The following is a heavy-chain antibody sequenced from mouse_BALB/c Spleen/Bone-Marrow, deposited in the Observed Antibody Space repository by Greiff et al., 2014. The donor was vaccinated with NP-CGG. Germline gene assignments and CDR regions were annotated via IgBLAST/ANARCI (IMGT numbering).Heavy chain of an antibody. CDR3: ARDSSGGILAMDY. J-gene: IGHJ4*01. D-gene: IGHD3-2*01. CDR1: GDSITSGY. Sequence: EVMLVESGPSLVKPSQTLSLTCSVTGDSITSGYWNWIRKFPGNKLEYMGYISYSGSTYYNPSLKSRISISRDISKNQYYLQLNSVTTEDTATYYCARDSSGGILAMDYWGQGTSVTVSS. CDR2: ISYSGST. V-gene: IGHV3-8*02.